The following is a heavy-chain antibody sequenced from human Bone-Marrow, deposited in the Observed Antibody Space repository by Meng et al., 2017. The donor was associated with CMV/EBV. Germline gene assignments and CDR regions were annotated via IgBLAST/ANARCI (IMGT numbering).Heavy chain of an antibody. CDR1: CGSISSSSYY. Sequence: SETLSLTCTVSCGSISSSSYYWGWIRQPPGKGLEWIGYIYYSGSTNYNPSLKSRVTISVDTSKTQFSLRLSSVTAADTAVYYCARDWGSGYAWGYWGQGTLVTVSS. J-gene: IGHJ4*02. D-gene: IGHD5-12*01. CDR3: ARDWGSGYAWGY. CDR2: IYYSGST. V-gene: IGHV4-61*01.